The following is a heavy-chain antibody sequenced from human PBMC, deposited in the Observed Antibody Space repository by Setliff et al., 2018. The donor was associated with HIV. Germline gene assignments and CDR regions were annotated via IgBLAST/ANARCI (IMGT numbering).Heavy chain of an antibody. V-gene: IGHV4-39*07. Sequence: SETLSLTCTVSGGSISSNNYYWGWIRQPPGKGLEWIGSIFYSETVYYGGRTYYSPSLKSRVTISVDTSKSQFSLKLSSVTAADTAVYYCARGVPLLPPHYWGQGTLVTISS. J-gene: IGHJ4*02. CDR1: GGSISSNNYY. CDR3: ARGVPLLPPHY. D-gene: IGHD2-21*02. CDR2: IFYSETVYYGGRT.